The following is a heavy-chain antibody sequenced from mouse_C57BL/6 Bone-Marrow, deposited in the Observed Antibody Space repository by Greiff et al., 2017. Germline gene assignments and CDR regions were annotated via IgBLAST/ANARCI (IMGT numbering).Heavy chain of an antibody. V-gene: IGHV6-3*01. D-gene: IGHD1-1*01. CDR1: GFTFSNYW. CDR3: TGTTVVATRIYFDV. J-gene: IGHJ1*03. Sequence: EVQVVESGGGLVQPGGSMKLSCVASGFTFSNYWMNWVRQSPEKGLEWVAQIRLKSDNYATHYAESVKGRFTISRDDSKSSVYLQMNNLRAEDTGIYYCTGTTVVATRIYFDVWGTGTTVTVSS. CDR2: IRLKSDNYAT.